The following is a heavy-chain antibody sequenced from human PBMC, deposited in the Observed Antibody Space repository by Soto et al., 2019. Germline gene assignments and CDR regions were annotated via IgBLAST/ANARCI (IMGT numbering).Heavy chain of an antibody. Sequence: SETLSLTCAVSGGSVSSTNWWSWVRQSPGKGLEWIGDIYHIGSTNYNPSLRGRVTISVDKSNNQFSLTLKYVTAADTAVYFCASGGHNYESSGYSHWGQGILVTVSS. V-gene: IGHV4-4*02. CDR2: IYHIGST. D-gene: IGHD3-22*01. CDR1: GGSVSSTNW. CDR3: ASGGHNYESSGYSH. J-gene: IGHJ4*02.